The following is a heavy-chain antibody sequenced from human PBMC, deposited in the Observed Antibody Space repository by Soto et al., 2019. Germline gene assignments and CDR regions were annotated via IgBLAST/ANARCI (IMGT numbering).Heavy chain of an antibody. Sequence: ASGKVSCKASGHTFTSYGINCVKQAPGQGLELMGWISAYDGATTYAQKFQCRVVMTTDTSTSTAYMELRNLRSDDTAVYYCARGRPFSIKWERFGYCRQETFVT. D-gene: IGHD3-3*02. V-gene: IGHV1-18*04. CDR2: ISAYDGAT. CDR3: ARGRPFSIKWERFGY. J-gene: IGHJ4*02. CDR1: GHTFTSYG.